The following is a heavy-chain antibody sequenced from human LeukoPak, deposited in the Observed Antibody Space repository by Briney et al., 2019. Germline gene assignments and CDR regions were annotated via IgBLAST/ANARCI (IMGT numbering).Heavy chain of an antibody. D-gene: IGHD1-26*01. J-gene: IGHJ3*02. Sequence: PGGSLRLSCAASGFTFSDYYMSWIRQAPGKGLEWVSYISSSGSTIYYADSVKGRFTISRDNAKNSLYLQMNSLRAEDTALYHCARGGQWELNSFDIWGQGTMVTVSS. CDR2: ISSSGSTI. V-gene: IGHV3-11*01. CDR3: ARGGQWELNSFDI. CDR1: GFTFSDYY.